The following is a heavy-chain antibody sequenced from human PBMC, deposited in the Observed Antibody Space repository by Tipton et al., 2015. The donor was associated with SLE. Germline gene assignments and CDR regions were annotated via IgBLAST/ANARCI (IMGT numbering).Heavy chain of an antibody. CDR2: IYSSGRI. J-gene: IGHJ4*02. CDR3: ARDGGITIFGVVIRGYFDY. Sequence: SLRLSCAASGFTFSSFAMSWIRQAPGKGLEWVSLIYSSGRIHYGDSVKGRFTISRDNAKNSLYLQMNSLRAEDTAVYYCARDGGITIFGVVIRGYFDYWGQGTLVTVSS. D-gene: IGHD3-3*01. CDR1: GFTFSSFA. V-gene: IGHV3-23*03.